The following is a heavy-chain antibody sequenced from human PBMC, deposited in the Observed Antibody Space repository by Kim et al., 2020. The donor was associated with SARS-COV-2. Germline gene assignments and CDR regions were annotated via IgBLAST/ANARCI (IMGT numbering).Heavy chain of an antibody. V-gene: IGHV4-30-4*01. CDR2: IYYSGST. J-gene: IGHJ4*02. CDR3: ARVTTVTTFEHAGFDY. Sequence: SETLSLTCTVSGGSISSGDYYWSWIRQPPGKGLEWIGYIYYSGSTYYNPSLKSRVTISVDTSKNQFSLKLSSVTAADTAVYYCARVTTVTTFEHAGFDYWGQGTLVTVSS. D-gene: IGHD4-17*01. CDR1: GGSISSGDYY.